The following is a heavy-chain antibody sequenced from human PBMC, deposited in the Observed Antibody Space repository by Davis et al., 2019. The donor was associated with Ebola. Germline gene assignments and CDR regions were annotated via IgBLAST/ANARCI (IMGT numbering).Heavy chain of an antibody. D-gene: IGHD4/OR15-4a*01. Sequence: GESLKISCAASGFTFSSYAMNWVRQAPGKGLEWVSAISASGGNTFYADSVKGRFTISRDDAKNSLYLQMNSLRAEDTAVYYCARGGLKHFDYWGQGTLVTVSS. CDR1: GFTFSSYA. V-gene: IGHV3-23*01. CDR2: ISASGGNT. CDR3: ARGGLKHFDY. J-gene: IGHJ4*02.